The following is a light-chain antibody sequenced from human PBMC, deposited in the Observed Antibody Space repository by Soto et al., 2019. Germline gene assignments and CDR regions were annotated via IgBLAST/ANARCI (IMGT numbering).Light chain of an antibody. Sequence: DIQMTQSPSSLSASVGDRVTITCRASQSISSYLNWYQQKPGKAPKLLIYAASSLQSGVPSRFSGSGSGTAFTLTISRLQPEDFATYYCQQSYSTLTFGPGTKVDVK. CDR2: AAS. V-gene: IGKV1-39*01. CDR3: QQSYSTLT. CDR1: QSISSY. J-gene: IGKJ3*01.